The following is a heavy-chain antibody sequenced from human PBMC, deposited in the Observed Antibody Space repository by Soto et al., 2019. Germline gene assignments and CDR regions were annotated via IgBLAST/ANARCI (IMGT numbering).Heavy chain of an antibody. J-gene: IGHJ4*02. CDR3: TRDRGGNFYGGFDY. D-gene: IGHD1-26*01. V-gene: IGHV3-74*01. Sequence: PGGSLRLSCAASGFTFNNYWMHWVRQAPGKGLVWVSRINIEGSTTDYADSVRGRFAISRYNAKNTLYLQINSLRDEDTAVYYCTRDRGGNFYGGFDYWGRGPLVTVSS. CDR2: INIEGSTT. CDR1: GFTFNNYW.